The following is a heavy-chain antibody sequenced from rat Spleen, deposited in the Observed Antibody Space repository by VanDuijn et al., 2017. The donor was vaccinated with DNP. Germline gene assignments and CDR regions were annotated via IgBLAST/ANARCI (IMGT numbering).Heavy chain of an antibody. D-gene: IGHD3-1*01. Sequence: EVQLVQSGGDLVQPGRSLKLSCAASGFTFSDYYMAWVRQVPGKGLEWVASITSSGGSTYYPDSVKGRFTISRDNAKNTLYLQMNSLRSEDTATYYCARGSTSIYWYFDFWGPGTMVTVSS. CDR2: ITSSGGST. CDR1: GFTFSDYY. J-gene: IGHJ1*01. CDR3: ARGSTSIYWYFDF. V-gene: IGHV5-25*01.